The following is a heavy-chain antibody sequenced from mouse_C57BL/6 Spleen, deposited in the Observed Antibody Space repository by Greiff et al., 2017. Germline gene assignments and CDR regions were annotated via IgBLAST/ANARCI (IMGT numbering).Heavy chain of an antibody. CDR2: INPYNGGT. CDR1: GYTFTDYN. Sequence: VQLQQSGPELVKPGASVKISCKASGYTFTDYNMDWVKQSHGKSLEWIGDINPYNGGTIYNQKFKGKATLTVDKSSSTAYMELRSLTSEYTAVYYCVTTVVAFDYWGQGTTLTVSS. V-gene: IGHV1-18*01. J-gene: IGHJ2*01. D-gene: IGHD1-1*01. CDR3: VTTVVAFDY.